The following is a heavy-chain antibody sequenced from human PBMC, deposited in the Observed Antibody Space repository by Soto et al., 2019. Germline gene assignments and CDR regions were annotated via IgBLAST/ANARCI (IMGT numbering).Heavy chain of an antibody. V-gene: IGHV3-30*18. D-gene: IGHD3-22*01. CDR2: ISHDGSNT. CDR3: EKETYYYSSSGYYVFDS. J-gene: IGHJ4*02. Sequence: GGSLRLSCAASGFTFSAYGIHCVLQAPGKGLEWVAVISHDGSNTNYAEYVKGRFTFSRDNSKDTVYMQMNRMRAEDTAVYYCEKETYYYSSSGYYVFDSWGQGTLVTVS. CDR1: GFTFSAYG.